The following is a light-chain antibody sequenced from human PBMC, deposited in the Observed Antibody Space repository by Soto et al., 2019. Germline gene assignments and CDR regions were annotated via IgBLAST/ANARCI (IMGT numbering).Light chain of an antibody. J-gene: IGKJ1*01. CDR3: QQSYSTPPGT. Sequence: IQMSQSPSSLSASVGDRVTITWRASQSISTYVSWYQQKPGKAPKLLIYATSSLQSGVPSRFSGSGSGTDFTLTISSLQPEDFATYYCQQSYSTPPGTFGQGTKVDIK. V-gene: IGKV1-39*01. CDR1: QSISTY. CDR2: ATS.